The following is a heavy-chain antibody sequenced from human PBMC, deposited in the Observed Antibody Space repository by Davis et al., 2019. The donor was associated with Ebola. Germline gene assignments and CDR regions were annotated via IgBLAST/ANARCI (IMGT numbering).Heavy chain of an antibody. D-gene: IGHD3-3*01. J-gene: IGHJ6*04. CDR1: VITFSSYA. CDR3: AKSGLSFGVVKYHYGMDV. Sequence: GESLKISCTDSVITFSSYAMTWVRQAPGKGLEWVSAISGSGGSTYYADSVKGRFTISRDNSKKTLYLQMNSLRGEDTAVYYCAKSGLSFGVVKYHYGMDVWGKGTTVTVSS. CDR2: ISGSGGST. V-gene: IGHV3-23*01.